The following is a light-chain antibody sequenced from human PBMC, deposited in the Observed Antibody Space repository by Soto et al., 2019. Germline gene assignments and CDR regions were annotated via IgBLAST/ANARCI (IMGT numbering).Light chain of an antibody. CDR1: QSVSSN. CDR3: QQYNKWPLT. J-gene: IGKJ4*01. CDR2: GAS. Sequence: EIVMTQSPATLSVSPGEGATLSCRASQSVSSNLAWYQQKPGQAPRLLIYGASTRATGIPVRFSGSASGTDFTLPISSLQSEDFAVYYCQQYNKWPLTFGGGTKVEIK. V-gene: IGKV3-15*01.